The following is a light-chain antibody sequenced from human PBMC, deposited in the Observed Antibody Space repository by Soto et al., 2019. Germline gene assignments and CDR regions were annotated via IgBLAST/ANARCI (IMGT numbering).Light chain of an antibody. J-gene: IGKJ4*01. V-gene: IGKV1-12*01. Sequence: DFQMTQSHSTLSASVGDRVTITCRASQSISSWLAWYQQKPGKAPKLLIYSASTLLSGVPSRFSGSGSGTDFTLTISGLQPEDFVTYYCQQGSSFPLTFGGGTKVDIK. CDR3: QQGSSFPLT. CDR2: SAS. CDR1: QSISSW.